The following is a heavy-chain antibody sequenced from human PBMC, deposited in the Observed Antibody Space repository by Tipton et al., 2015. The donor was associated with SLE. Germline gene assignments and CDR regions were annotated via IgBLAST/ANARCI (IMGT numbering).Heavy chain of an antibody. CDR1: GFTFSSYS. D-gene: IGHD3-10*01. CDR3: TTDSITMVQGVIITNYFDY. CDR2: ISSSSSYI. J-gene: IGHJ4*02. V-gene: IGHV3-21*03. Sequence: SLRLSCAASGFTFSSYSMNWVRQAPGKGLEWVSSISSSSSYIYYADSVKGRFTISRDNAKNSLYLQMNSLRAEDTAVYYCTTDSITMVQGVIITNYFDYWGQGTLVTVSS.